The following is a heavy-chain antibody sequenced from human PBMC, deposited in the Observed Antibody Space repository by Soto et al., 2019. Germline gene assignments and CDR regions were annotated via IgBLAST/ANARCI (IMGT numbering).Heavy chain of an antibody. CDR1: GGTFSSYA. CDR3: ARGGVGITGTTDFDY. V-gene: IGHV1-69*13. J-gene: IGHJ4*02. D-gene: IGHD1-20*01. Sequence: ASVKVSCKASGGTFSSYAISCVRQAPGQGLEWMGGIIPIFGTANYAQKFQGRVTITADESTSTAYMELSSLRSEDTAVYYCARGGVGITGTTDFDYWGQGTLVTVSS. CDR2: IIPIFGTA.